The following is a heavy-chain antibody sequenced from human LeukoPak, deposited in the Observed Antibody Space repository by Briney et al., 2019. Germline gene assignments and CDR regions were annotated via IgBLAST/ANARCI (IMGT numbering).Heavy chain of an antibody. V-gene: IGHV4-4*07. D-gene: IGHD3-3*01. CDR1: GGSISSYY. CDR2: IYTSGST. J-gene: IGHJ6*03. CDR3: ARLSRSGYYMDV. Sequence: SETLSLTCTVSGGSISSYYWSWIRQPAGKGLEGIGRIYTSGSTNYNPSLKSRVTISVDKSKNQFSLKLSSVTAADTAVYYCARLSRSGYYMDVWGKGTTVTVSS.